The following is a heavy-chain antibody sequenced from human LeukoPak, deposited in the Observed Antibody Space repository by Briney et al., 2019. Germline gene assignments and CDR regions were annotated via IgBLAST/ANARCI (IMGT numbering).Heavy chain of an antibody. Sequence: PGGSLRLSCAASGFIFRNYYMHWVRQVPGKGLMWASRINNDGSITRYADSVKGRFTISRDNAKNTLYLQMSSLRAEDTGVYYCARVAVTGTFRFDSWGQGTLVSVSS. CDR1: GFIFRNYY. V-gene: IGHV3-74*01. D-gene: IGHD6-19*01. CDR3: ARVAVTGTFRFDS. CDR2: INNDGSIT. J-gene: IGHJ4*02.